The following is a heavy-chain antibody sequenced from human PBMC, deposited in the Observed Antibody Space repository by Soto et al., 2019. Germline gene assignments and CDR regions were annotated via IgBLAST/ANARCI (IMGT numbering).Heavy chain of an antibody. CDR2: VYPSDSDV. V-gene: IGHV5-51*01. CDR3: ARPMTTASSYYYGMDV. J-gene: IGHJ6*02. CDR1: GYRFSSSW. Sequence: GESLKISCQGTGYRFSSSWIGWVRQKPGKGLEWLGNVYPSDSDVRYSPAFEGQVTISADKSISTAYLQWSSLKASDTAMYYCARPMTTASSYYYGMDVWGQGTTVTVSS. D-gene: IGHD4-17*01.